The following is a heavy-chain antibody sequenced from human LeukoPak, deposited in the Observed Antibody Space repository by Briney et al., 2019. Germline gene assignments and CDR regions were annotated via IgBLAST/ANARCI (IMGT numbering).Heavy chain of an antibody. V-gene: IGHV3-9*01. Sequence: GGSLRLSCAASGFTFDDYAMHWVRQAPGKGLEWVSGISWNSYIIGYADSVKGRFTISRDNAKSSLYLQMNSLRPEDTALYYCAKGDGSSYSDAFDIWDQGTMVTVSS. CDR3: AKGDGSSYSDAFDI. CDR1: GFTFDDYA. D-gene: IGHD5-24*01. J-gene: IGHJ3*02. CDR2: ISWNSYII.